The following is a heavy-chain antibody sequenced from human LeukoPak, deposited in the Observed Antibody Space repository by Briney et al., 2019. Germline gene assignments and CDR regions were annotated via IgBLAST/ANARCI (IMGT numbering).Heavy chain of an antibody. CDR2: IYESGTT. V-gene: IGHV4-59*12. J-gene: IGHJ6*03. Sequence: SETLSLTCTVSGGSISSYYWSWIRQPPGKGLEWIGYIYESGTTDYNPSLKSRVTISVDRSKNEFSLKLSSVTAADTAVYYCARVFKYYYYMDVWGKGTTVTVSS. CDR3: ARVFKYYYYMDV. CDR1: GGSISSYY. D-gene: IGHD3-3*01.